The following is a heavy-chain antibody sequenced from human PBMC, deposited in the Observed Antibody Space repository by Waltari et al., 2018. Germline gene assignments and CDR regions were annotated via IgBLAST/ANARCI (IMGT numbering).Heavy chain of an antibody. Sequence: QVQLQESGPGLVKPSETLSLTCTVSGGSMSNNYWNWIRQPAGKGLEYIGRVFPSGRTNYNPSLNSRVTMSIDTSKGQFSLELTSVTAADTAIYYCARAQERRDAFDFWGKGTMVTVSS. J-gene: IGHJ3*01. CDR3: ARAQERRDAFDF. CDR1: GGSMSNNY. CDR2: VFPSGRT. D-gene: IGHD1-1*01. V-gene: IGHV4-4*07.